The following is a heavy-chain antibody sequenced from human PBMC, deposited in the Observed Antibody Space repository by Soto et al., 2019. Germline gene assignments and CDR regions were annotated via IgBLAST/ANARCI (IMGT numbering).Heavy chain of an antibody. J-gene: IGHJ4*02. Sequence: SVKVSCKASGGTFSSYAISWVRQAPGQGLEWMGGIIPIFGTANYAQKFQGRVTMTTDTSTSTAYMELRSLRSDDTAVYYCARSAGGYYFLFDYWGQGTLVTVSS. CDR3: ARSAGGYYFLFDY. CDR1: GGTFSSYA. D-gene: IGHD3-22*01. V-gene: IGHV1-69*05. CDR2: IIPIFGTA.